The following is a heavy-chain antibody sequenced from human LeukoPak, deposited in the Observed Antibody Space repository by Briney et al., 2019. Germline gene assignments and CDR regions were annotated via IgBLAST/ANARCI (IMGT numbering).Heavy chain of an antibody. CDR1: GFTFSTYG. D-gene: IGHD3-22*01. V-gene: IGHV3-23*01. CDR2: ITATGDAT. CDR3: VYYDSSGYYYGRLRY. Sequence: GGSLRLSCAASGFTFSTYGMHWVRQAPGKGLEWVSGITATGDATLYADSVRGRFTISRDNSKNTLYLHMSNLRAEDTAVYFCVYYDSSGYYYGRLRYWGQGTPVSVSS. J-gene: IGHJ4*02.